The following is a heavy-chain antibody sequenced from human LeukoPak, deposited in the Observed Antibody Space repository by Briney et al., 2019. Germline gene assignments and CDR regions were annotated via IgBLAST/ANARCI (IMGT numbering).Heavy chain of an antibody. CDR3: ARESSSGYSAFDI. Sequence: GGSLRLSCAASGFTFSSYGMHWVRQAPGKGLEWVAVISYDGSNKYYADSVKGRFTISRDNAKNSLYLQMSSLRAEDTAVYYCARESSSGYSAFDIWGQGTMVTVS. J-gene: IGHJ3*02. CDR2: ISYDGSNK. D-gene: IGHD3-22*01. V-gene: IGHV3-30*03. CDR1: GFTFSSYG.